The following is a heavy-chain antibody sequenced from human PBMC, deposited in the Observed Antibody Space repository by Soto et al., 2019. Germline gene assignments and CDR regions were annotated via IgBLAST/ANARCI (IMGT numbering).Heavy chain of an antibody. V-gene: IGHV1-58*01. CDR3: AVGTEDYYDSSGSFDY. J-gene: IGHJ4*02. Sequence: SVKVSCKASGFTFTSSAVQWVRQARGQRLEWIGWIVVGSGNTNYAQKFKERVTITRDMSTSTAYMELSSLRSEDTAVYYCAVGTEDYYDSSGSFDYWGQGTLVTVSS. D-gene: IGHD3-22*01. CDR1: GFTFTSSA. CDR2: IVVGSGNT.